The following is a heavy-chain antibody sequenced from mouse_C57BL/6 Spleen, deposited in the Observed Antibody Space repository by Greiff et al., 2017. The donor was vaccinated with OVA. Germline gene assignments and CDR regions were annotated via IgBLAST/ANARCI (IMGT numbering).Heavy chain of an antibody. CDR1: GYAFTNYL. J-gene: IGHJ2*01. CDR3: ARSLGFDY. Sequence: QVQLKESGAELVRPGTSVKVSCKASGYAFTNYLIEWVKQRPGQGLEWIGVINPGSGGTNYNEKFKGKATLTADKSSSTAYRQLSSLTSEDSAVYFCARSLGFDYWGQGTTLTVSS. V-gene: IGHV1-54*01. CDR2: INPGSGGT. D-gene: IGHD4-1*01.